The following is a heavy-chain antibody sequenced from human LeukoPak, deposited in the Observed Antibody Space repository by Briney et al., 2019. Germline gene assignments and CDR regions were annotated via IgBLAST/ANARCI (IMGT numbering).Heavy chain of an antibody. D-gene: IGHD3-16*02. J-gene: IGHJ5*02. CDR2: ISGSGGST. Sequence: GGSLRLSCAASGFTFSSYGMSWVRQAPGKGLEWVSAISGSGGSTYYADSVKGRFTISRDNSKNTLYLQMSSLSGGDTAIYYCARDQGFRYFDPRGQGTLVTVSS. CDR1: GFTFSSYG. CDR3: ARDQGFRYFDP. V-gene: IGHV3-23*01.